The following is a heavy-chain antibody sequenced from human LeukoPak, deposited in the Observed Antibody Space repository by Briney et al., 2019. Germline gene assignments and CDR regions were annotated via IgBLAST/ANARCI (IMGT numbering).Heavy chain of an antibody. D-gene: IGHD4/OR15-4a*01. CDR3: ARGTNFTKTFDY. CDR1: GFTFSSYD. J-gene: IGHJ4*02. CDR2: IGSAGDT. Sequence: PGGCLRLSCAAAGFTFSSYDMHWVRQATGKGLEWVSAIGSAGDTYYPGSGKGRFTISRENAKNSLYLQMNSLRAGDTAVYYCARGTNFTKTFDYWGQGTLVTVSS. V-gene: IGHV3-13*01.